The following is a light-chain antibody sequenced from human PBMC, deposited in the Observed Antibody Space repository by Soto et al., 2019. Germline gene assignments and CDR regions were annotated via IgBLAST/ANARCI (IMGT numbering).Light chain of an antibody. V-gene: IGKV3-20*01. Sequence: EIVLTQSPGTLSLSPGERATLSCRASQSVISTYLAWYQQKPGQAPRLLIYGASNRATGITDRFTGSGSGTDFTLTISRLQPEDFAVYYCQQYGSSPLTFGGGTKVEIK. CDR1: QSVISTY. J-gene: IGKJ4*01. CDR2: GAS. CDR3: QQYGSSPLT.